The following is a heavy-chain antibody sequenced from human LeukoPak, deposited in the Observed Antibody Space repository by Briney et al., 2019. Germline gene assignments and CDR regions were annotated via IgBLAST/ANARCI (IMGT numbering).Heavy chain of an antibody. Sequence: ASVKVSCKASGYTFTSYYMHWVRQAPGQGLEWMGIINPSGGSTSYAQKFQGRVTMTRDTSTSTVYMELSSLRSEDTAVYYCASSPPVAGTIDDWGQGTLVTVSS. J-gene: IGHJ4*02. D-gene: IGHD6-19*01. CDR1: GYTFTSYY. V-gene: IGHV1-46*01. CDR2: INPSGGST. CDR3: ASSPPVAGTIDD.